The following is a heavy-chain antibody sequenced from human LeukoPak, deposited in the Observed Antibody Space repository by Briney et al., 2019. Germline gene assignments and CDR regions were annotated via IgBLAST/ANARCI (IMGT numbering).Heavy chain of an antibody. CDR3: ARSISPGYCTNGVCYNWFDP. CDR2: TYYRSKWYN. CDR1: GDSVSSNSAA. V-gene: IGHV6-1*01. J-gene: IGHJ5*02. D-gene: IGHD2-8*01. Sequence: SQTLSLTRAISGDSVSSNSAAWNWIRQSPSRGLEWLGRTYYRSKWYNDYAVSVKSRITINPDTSKNQFSLQLNSVTPEDTAVYYCARSISPGYCTNGVCYNWFDPWGQGTLVTVSS.